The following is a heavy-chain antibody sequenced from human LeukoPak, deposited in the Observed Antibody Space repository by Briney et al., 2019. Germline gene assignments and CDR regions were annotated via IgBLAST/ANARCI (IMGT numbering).Heavy chain of an antibody. CDR1: GYTFTSYY. D-gene: IGHD3-10*01. Sequence: ASVKVSCKASGYTFTSYYMHWVRQAPGQGLEWMGIINPSGGSTSYAQKFQGRVTMTRDTSTSTVYMELSSLRSEDTAVYYCARLDYYGSGSYFGAHDYWGQGTLVTVSS. CDR2: INPSGGST. V-gene: IGHV1-46*01. J-gene: IGHJ4*02. CDR3: ARLDYYGSGSYFGAHDY.